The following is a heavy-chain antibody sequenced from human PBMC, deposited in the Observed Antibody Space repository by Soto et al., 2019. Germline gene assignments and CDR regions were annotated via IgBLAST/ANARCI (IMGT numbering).Heavy chain of an antibody. Sequence: PGGSLRLSCAASGFTFSSYWMSWVRQPPGKGLEWIGEVYHNGLTDYNPSLKGRVTMSADTSKNQFSLNVTSVTAADTAMYYCARDAAVPGETDRFDYWGQGTLVTVSS. V-gene: IGHV4-4*02. CDR2: VYHNGLT. D-gene: IGHD6-19*01. CDR3: ARDAAVPGETDRFDY. CDR1: GFTFSSYW. J-gene: IGHJ4*02.